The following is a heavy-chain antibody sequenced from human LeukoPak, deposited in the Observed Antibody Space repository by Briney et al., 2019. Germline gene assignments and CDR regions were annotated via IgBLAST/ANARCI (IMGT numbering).Heavy chain of an antibody. J-gene: IGHJ4*02. CDR3: AKGWRSGPPGDY. D-gene: IGHD3-10*01. CDR2: MSYDGRNK. V-gene: IGHV3-30*04. CDR1: GFIFSNYA. Sequence: GGSLRLSCEASGFIFSNYAMHWVRQAPGKGLEWAAVMSYDGRNKYYADSVKGRFTISRDDSKNTLYLQMNSLRAEDTAVYYCAKGWRSGPPGDYWGQGTLVTVSS.